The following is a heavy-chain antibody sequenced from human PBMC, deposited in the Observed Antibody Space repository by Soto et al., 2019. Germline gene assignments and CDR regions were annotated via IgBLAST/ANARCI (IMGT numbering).Heavy chain of an antibody. J-gene: IGHJ4*02. Sequence: PGGSLRLSCAASGFTFSSYAMSWVRQAPGKGLEWVSAISGSGGSTYYADSVKGRFTISRDNSKNTLYLQVNSLRAEDTAVYYCAKDFFKVVIIPSALDYWGQGTLVTVSS. D-gene: IGHD3-3*01. CDR3: AKDFFKVVIIPSALDY. CDR1: GFTFSSYA. CDR2: ISGSGGST. V-gene: IGHV3-23*01.